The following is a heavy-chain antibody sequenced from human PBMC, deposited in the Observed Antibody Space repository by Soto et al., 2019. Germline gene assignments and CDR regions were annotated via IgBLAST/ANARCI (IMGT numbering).Heavy chain of an antibody. CDR3: ARHQGYSSSWPYYFDY. V-gene: IGHV4-59*08. D-gene: IGHD6-13*01. CDR1: GGSISSYY. CDR2: IYYSGST. J-gene: IGHJ4*02. Sequence: SETLSLTCTVSGGSISSYYWSWIRQTPGKGLEWIGYIYYSGSTNSNPSLKSRVTISIDTSNSQFSLKLSSVTAADTAMYYCARHQGYSSSWPYYFDYWGQVTLVTVSS.